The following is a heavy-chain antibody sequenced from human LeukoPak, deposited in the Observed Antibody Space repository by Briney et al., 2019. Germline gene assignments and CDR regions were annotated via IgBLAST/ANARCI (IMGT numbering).Heavy chain of an antibody. D-gene: IGHD3-10*01. Sequence: GRSLRLSCAASGFTFSSYAMHWVRQAPGKGLEWVAVISYDGSNKYYADSVKGRFTISRDNSKNTLYLQMNSLRAEDTAVYYCASDQVLLWVGESYYYYYGMDVWGKGTTVTVSS. CDR1: GFTFSSYA. CDR3: ASDQVLLWVGESYYYYYGMDV. J-gene: IGHJ6*04. CDR2: ISYDGSNK. V-gene: IGHV3-30*04.